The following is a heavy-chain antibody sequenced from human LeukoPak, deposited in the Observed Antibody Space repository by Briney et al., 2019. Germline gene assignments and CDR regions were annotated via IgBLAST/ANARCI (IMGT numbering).Heavy chain of an antibody. D-gene: IGHD3-3*01. V-gene: IGHV3-30*18. CDR3: AKDVYYLGRGYYDYYYGMGV. J-gene: IGHJ6*02. CDR2: ISYDGSNK. CDR1: GFTFSSYG. Sequence: GRSLRLSCAASGFTFSSYGMHWVRQAPGKGLEWVAVISYDGSNKYFADSVKGRFNISRDNSKNTLYLQMNSLRADDTAVYYCAKDVYYLGRGYYDYYYGMGVWGQGTTVTVSS.